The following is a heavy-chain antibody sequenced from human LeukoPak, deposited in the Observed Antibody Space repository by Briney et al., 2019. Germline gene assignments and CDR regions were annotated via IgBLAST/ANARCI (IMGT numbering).Heavy chain of an antibody. CDR1: GFTFSSYA. CDR2: ISYDGSNK. CDR3: ARAAYYDSSGYYDYFDY. V-gene: IGHV3-30*14. J-gene: IGHJ4*02. Sequence: GGSLRLSCAASGFTFSSYAMHWVRQAPGKGLEWVAVISYDGSNKYYADSVKGRFTISRDNSKNTLYLQMNSLRAEDTAVYYCARAAYYDSSGYYDYFDYWGQGTLVTVSS. D-gene: IGHD3-22*01.